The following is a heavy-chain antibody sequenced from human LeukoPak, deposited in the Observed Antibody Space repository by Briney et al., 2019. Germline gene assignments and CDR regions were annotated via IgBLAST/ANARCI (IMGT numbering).Heavy chain of an antibody. CDR1: GFTFSSYG. CDR3: AKDSGSSGWENYYYYGMDV. CDR2: ISYDGSNK. Sequence: GRSLRLSCAASGFTFSSYGMHWVRQASGKGLEWVAVISYDGSNKYYADSVKGRFTISRDNSKNTLYLQMNSLRAEDTAVYYCAKDSGSSGWENYYYYGMDVWGQGTTVTVSS. D-gene: IGHD6-19*01. J-gene: IGHJ6*02. V-gene: IGHV3-30*18.